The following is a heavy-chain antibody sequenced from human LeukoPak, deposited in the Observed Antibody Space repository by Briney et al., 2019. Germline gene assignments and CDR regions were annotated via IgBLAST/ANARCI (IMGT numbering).Heavy chain of an antibody. Sequence: EASVTVSCKASGYTFTSYYMHWVRQAPGQGLEWMGIINPSGGSTSYAQKFQGRVTMTRDTSTSTVYMELSSLRSEDTAVYYCARDWDLQGRYTVTTLRYYYYGMDVWGQGTTVTVSS. D-gene: IGHD4-11*01. CDR1: GYTFTSYY. CDR2: INPSGGST. J-gene: IGHJ6*02. V-gene: IGHV1-46*01. CDR3: ARDWDLQGRYTVTTLRYYYYGMDV.